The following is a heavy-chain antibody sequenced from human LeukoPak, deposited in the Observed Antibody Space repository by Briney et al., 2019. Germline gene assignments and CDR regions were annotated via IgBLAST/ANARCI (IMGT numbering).Heavy chain of an antibody. Sequence: SETLSLTCTVSGDSINNNNYYWSWIRQPPGKGLEWIGYIYYSGSTNYNPSLKSRVTISVDTSKNQFSLKLSSVTAADTAVYYCARVPSATPTDYYYYYMDVWGKGTTVTVSS. CDR3: ARVPSATPTDYYYYYMDV. V-gene: IGHV4-61*01. CDR1: GDSINNNNYY. J-gene: IGHJ6*03. CDR2: IYYSGST.